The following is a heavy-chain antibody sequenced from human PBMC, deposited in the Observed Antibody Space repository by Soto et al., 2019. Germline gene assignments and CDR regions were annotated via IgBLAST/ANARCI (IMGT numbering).Heavy chain of an antibody. CDR3: RSFCSGGSCQGFAARWLQLRGGVGGYYYGMDV. Sequence: SETLSLTCAVYGGSFSGYYWSWIRQPPGKGLEWIGEINHSGSTNYNPSLKSRVTISVDTSKNQFSLKLSSVTAADTAVYYCRSFCSGGSCQGFAARWLQLRGGVGGYYYGMDVWGQGTGVTVSS. J-gene: IGHJ6*02. D-gene: IGHD2-15*01. CDR1: GGSFSGYY. V-gene: IGHV4-34*01. CDR2: INHSGST.